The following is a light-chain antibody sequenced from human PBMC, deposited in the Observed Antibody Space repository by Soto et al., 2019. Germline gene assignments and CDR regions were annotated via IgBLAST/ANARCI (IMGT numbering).Light chain of an antibody. V-gene: IGLV1-44*01. Sequence: QSVLTQPPSASGTPGQRVTISCSGSSSNIGSSPVNWYQQLPGMAPRLLIYGNNQRPSGVPVRFSGSKSGTSASLAIGGLQSEDEADYYCATWDDNLNGPVFGGGTKLTVL. CDR2: GNN. CDR1: SSNIGSSP. J-gene: IGLJ3*02. CDR3: ATWDDNLNGPV.